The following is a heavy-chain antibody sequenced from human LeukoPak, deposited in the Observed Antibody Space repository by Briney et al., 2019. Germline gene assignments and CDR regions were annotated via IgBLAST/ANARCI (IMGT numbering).Heavy chain of an antibody. J-gene: IGHJ6*03. CDR2: INPNSGGT. Sequence: ASVKVSCKASGYTFTAYYMHWVRQALGQGLEWMGWINPNSGGTNYAQKFQGRVTMTRDTSISTAYMELSRLKSDDTAVYYCARDGIAAAGISGAYYMDVWGKGTTVTISS. D-gene: IGHD6-13*01. V-gene: IGHV1-2*02. CDR1: GYTFTAYY. CDR3: ARDGIAAAGISGAYYMDV.